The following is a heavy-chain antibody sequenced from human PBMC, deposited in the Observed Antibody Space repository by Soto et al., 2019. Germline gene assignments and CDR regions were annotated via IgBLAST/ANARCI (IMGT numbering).Heavy chain of an antibody. J-gene: IGHJ4*02. Sequence: QVQLVESGGGVVQPGRSLRLSCAASGFTFSSYAMHWVRQAPGKGLEWVAVISYDGSNKYYADSLKGRFTISRDNSKNTLYLQMNSLRAEDTAVYYCARDAKGFDYWGQGTLVTVSS. CDR2: ISYDGSNK. CDR1: GFTFSSYA. V-gene: IGHV3-30-3*01. CDR3: ARDAKGFDY.